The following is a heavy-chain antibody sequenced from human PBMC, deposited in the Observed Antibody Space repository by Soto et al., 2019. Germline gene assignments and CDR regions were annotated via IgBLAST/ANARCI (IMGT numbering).Heavy chain of an antibody. CDR1: GFTFSSYA. CDR2: ISGSGGST. V-gene: IGHV3-23*01. J-gene: IGHJ4*02. CDR3: AKVLRGGVIVISFDY. Sequence: EVQLLESGGGLVQPGGSLRLSCAASGFTFSSYAMSWVRQPPGKGLEWVSAISGSGGSTYYDDSVKGRFTISRDNSKNPLYLQMSRLKDEDMSVYYCAKVLRGGVIVISFDYWGQGTLLTVS. D-gene: IGHD3-16*02.